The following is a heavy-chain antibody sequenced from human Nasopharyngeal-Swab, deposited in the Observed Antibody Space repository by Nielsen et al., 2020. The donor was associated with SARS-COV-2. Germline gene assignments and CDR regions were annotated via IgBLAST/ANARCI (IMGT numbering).Heavy chain of an antibody. J-gene: IGHJ6*02. CDR3: TTRVEYYDFWSGYYRGYYGMDV. Sequence: WIRQPPGKGLEWVGRIKSKTDGGTTDYAAPVKGRFTISRDNSKNTLYLQMNSLKTEDTAVYYCTTRVEYYDFWSGYYRGYYGMDVWGQGTTVTVSS. D-gene: IGHD3-3*01. CDR2: IKSKTDGGTT. V-gene: IGHV3-15*01.